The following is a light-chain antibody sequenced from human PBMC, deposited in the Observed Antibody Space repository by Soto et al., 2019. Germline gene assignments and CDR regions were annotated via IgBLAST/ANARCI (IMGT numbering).Light chain of an antibody. Sequence: QAVVTQPPSASGTPGQRVTISCSGSSSNIGSNYVYWYQQIPGTAPKLLIYRNNQRPSGVPDRFSGSKSGTSASLAISGLRSEDEADYYCAAWDDSLSVVFGGGTKLTVL. V-gene: IGLV1-47*01. CDR3: AAWDDSLSVV. CDR2: RNN. CDR1: SSNIGSNY. J-gene: IGLJ2*01.